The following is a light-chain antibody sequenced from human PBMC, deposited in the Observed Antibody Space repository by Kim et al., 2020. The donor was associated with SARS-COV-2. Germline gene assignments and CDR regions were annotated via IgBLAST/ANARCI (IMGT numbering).Light chain of an antibody. CDR2: DVN. J-gene: IGLJ2*01. Sequence: GQSITISCTGTSSDIGAYNYGFWYQQHPDKVPKLLIYDVNKRPSGISSRFSGFKSDNTASLTISGLQAEDEATYHCSSYAASSTVIFGGGTQLTVL. V-gene: IGLV2-14*03. CDR3: SSYAASSTVI. CDR1: SSDIGAYNY.